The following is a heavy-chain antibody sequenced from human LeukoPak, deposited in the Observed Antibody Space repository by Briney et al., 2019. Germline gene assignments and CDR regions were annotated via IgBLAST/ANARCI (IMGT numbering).Heavy chain of an antibody. CDR2: IYYSGST. CDR3: ARTVAGKLVFDD. D-gene: IGHD6-19*01. Sequence: SETLSLTCAVYGGSFSGYYWSWIRQHPGKGLEWIGYIYYSGSTYYNPSLKSRVTISVDTSKNQFSLKLSSVTAADTAMYYCARTVAGKLVFDDWGQGTLVTVSS. J-gene: IGHJ4*02. CDR1: GGSFSGYY. V-gene: IGHV4-31*11.